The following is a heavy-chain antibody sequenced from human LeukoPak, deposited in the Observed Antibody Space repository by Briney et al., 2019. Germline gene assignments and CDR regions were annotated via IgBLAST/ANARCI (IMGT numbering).Heavy chain of an antibody. D-gene: IGHD3-16*02. CDR1: GDSISGSNYY. CDR3: TKDNGNYRTDS. J-gene: IGHJ5*01. CDR2: VHYSGNT. V-gene: IGHV4-39*02. Sequence: KPSETLSLTRIVSGDSISGSNYYWGWIRQPPGKGLEWIGTVHYSGNTHYNPSLKSRATLSVDTSRNQFSLRLSSVTAADTALYYCTKDNGNYRTDSWGQGTLVTVSS.